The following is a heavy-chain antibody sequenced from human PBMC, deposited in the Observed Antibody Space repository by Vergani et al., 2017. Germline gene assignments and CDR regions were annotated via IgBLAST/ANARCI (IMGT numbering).Heavy chain of an antibody. CDR3: ATGIAAAGRRGGYYFDY. CDR2: IIPILGIA. V-gene: IGHV1-69*02. Sequence: QVQLVQSGAEVKKPGSSVKVSCKASGGTFSSYTISWVRQAPGQGLEWMGRIIPILGIANYAQKFQGRVTITADKSTSTAYMELSSLRAEDTAVYYCATGIAAAGRRGGYYFDYWGQGTLVTVSS. D-gene: IGHD6-13*01. CDR1: GGTFSSYT. J-gene: IGHJ4*02.